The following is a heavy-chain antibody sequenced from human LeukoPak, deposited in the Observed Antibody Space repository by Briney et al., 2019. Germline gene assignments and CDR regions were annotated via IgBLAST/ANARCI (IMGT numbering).Heavy chain of an antibody. J-gene: IGHJ5*02. D-gene: IGHD3-22*01. CDR1: GGSITSVSYS. CDR3: AREKIGYYDSSGRGWFDP. CDR2: IYSSGST. Sequence: SETLSLTCTVSGGSITSVSYSWSWIRQPAGKGLEWIGRIYSSGSTNYNPSLKSRVTISVDTSKKQFSLKLNSVTAADTAVYYCAREKIGYYDSSGRGWFDPWGQGTLVTASS. V-gene: IGHV4-61*02.